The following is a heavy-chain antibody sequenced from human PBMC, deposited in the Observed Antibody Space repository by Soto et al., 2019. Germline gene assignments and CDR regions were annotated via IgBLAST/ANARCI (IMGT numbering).Heavy chain of an antibody. J-gene: IGHJ1*01. CDR1: GFTFSSYG. CDR3: AKGVNSGYYPEYFQH. CDR2: ISYDGSNK. Sequence: QVQLVESGGGVVQPGRSLRLSCAASGFTFSSYGMHWVRQAPGKGLEWVAVISYDGSNKYYADSVKGRFTISRDNSKNTLYLQMNSLRAEDTAVYYCAKGVNSGYYPEYFQHWGQGTLVTVSS. V-gene: IGHV3-30*18. D-gene: IGHD3-22*01.